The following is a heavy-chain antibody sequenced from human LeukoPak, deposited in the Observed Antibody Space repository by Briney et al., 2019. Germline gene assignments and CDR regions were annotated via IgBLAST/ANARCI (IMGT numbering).Heavy chain of an antibody. CDR3: AKDRYLRTFYYDSSGYHEFDY. D-gene: IGHD3-22*01. Sequence: PGGSLRLSCAVSGFTFSSYGMHWVRQAPGKGLEWVAVISYDGSNKYYADSVKGRFTISRDNSKNTLYLQMNSLRAEDTAVYYCAKDRYLRTFYYDSSGYHEFDYWGQGTLVTVSS. CDR1: GFTFSSYG. V-gene: IGHV3-30*18. CDR2: ISYDGSNK. J-gene: IGHJ4*02.